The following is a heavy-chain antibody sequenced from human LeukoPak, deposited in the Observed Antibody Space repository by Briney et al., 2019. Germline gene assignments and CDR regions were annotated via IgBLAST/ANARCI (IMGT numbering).Heavy chain of an antibody. CDR1: GFTFSSYA. D-gene: IGHD6-19*01. Sequence: GGSLRLPCAASGFTFSSYAMSWVRQAPGEGLEWVSSIIGSGGGTYYTDSVKGRFTISRDNSKNTLYLQMSSLRVEDTAVYYCAKEGAGAGTGYFDYWGQGTLVTVSS. CDR2: IIGSGGGT. V-gene: IGHV3-23*01. CDR3: AKEGAGAGTGYFDY. J-gene: IGHJ4*02.